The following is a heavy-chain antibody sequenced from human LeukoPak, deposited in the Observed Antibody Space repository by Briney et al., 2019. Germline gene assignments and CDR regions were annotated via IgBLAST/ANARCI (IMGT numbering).Heavy chain of an antibody. CDR1: GFTFDDYA. CDR2: ISWDGGST. J-gene: IGHJ6*03. D-gene: IGHD3-3*02. CDR3: AKEAFLDSPNRPMDV. Sequence: PGGSLRLPCAASGFTFDDYAMHWFRQAPGKGLEWVSLISWDGGSTYYADSVKGRFTISRDNSKNSLYLQMNSLRAEDTALYYCAKEAFLDSPNRPMDVWGKGTTVTVSS. V-gene: IGHV3-43D*04.